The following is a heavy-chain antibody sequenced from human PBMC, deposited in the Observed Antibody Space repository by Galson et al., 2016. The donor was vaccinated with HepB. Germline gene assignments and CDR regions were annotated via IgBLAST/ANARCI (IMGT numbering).Heavy chain of an antibody. CDR1: GFTFSSYW. J-gene: IGHJ4*02. CDR2: INSDGSSR. D-gene: IGHD3-3*02. V-gene: IGHV3-74*01. Sequence: SLRLACAASGFTFSSYWMNWFRQAPGKGLVWVSRINSDGSSRTYADSVKGRFTISGDNAKNTLYLQMSSLRAEDTAVYYCARGHDANSFILDYWGQGTLVTVSS. CDR3: ARGHDANSFILDY.